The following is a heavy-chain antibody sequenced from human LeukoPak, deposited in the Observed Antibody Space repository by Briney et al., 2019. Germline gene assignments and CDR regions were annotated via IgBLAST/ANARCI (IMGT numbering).Heavy chain of an antibody. Sequence: GGSLRLSCEDSGFTFRSYVMNWVRQAPGKGLEWIAYLSSSGSAFSYADSVKGRFTISRDNSKNTLYLQMNSLRAEDTAVYYCAIAAAGAPHFDYWGQGTLVTVSS. CDR2: LSSSGSAF. J-gene: IGHJ4*02. CDR1: GFTFRSYV. D-gene: IGHD6-13*01. CDR3: AIAAAGAPHFDY. V-gene: IGHV3-48*03.